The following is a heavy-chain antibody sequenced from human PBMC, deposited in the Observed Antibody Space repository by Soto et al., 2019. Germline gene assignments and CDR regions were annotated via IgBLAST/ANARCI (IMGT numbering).Heavy chain of an antibody. J-gene: IGHJ3*02. CDR1: GYHLTIYS. V-gene: IGHV5-51*01. Sequence: ISEKRGGYHLTIYSFGCVRHKPGKGLEWMGIIYPGDSDTRYSPSFQGRFTISRDNAKNSLYLQMNSLRAEDTALFYCARRQPYDSNCFDICGQAQLVSVSS. D-gene: IGHD3-22*01. CDR3: ARRQPYDSNCFDI. CDR2: IYPGDSDT.